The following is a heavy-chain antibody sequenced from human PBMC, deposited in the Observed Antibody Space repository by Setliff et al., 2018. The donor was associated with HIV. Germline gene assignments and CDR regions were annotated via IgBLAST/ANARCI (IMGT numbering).Heavy chain of an antibody. CDR1: GYTFTRYG. CDR2: ISANNGNT. V-gene: IGHV1-18*01. J-gene: IGHJ6*02. CDR3: ARDGEYQVLHYYYSGMDV. D-gene: IGHD2-2*01. Sequence: GASVKVSCKASGYTFTRYGISWVRQAPGRGLEWMGWISANNGNTKYAQRLQGRVTMTTDTSTSTAYMDLRSLRSDDTAVYFCARDGEYQVLHYYYSGMDVWGQGTTVTVSS.